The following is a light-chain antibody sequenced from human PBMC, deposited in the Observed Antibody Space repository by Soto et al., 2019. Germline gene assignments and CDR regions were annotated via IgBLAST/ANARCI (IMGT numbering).Light chain of an antibody. CDR3: LQRGDWPPIT. Sequence: EIVLTQSPATLSLSPGERAILSCRASQRFSTFLAWFQQKPGQPPRLLIYNSSNRTTGIPARFSGRGSGTDFTLSISSLEPEDFAVYYCLQRGDWPPITFGQGTRLEIK. J-gene: IGKJ5*01. CDR1: QRFSTF. CDR2: NSS. V-gene: IGKV3-11*01.